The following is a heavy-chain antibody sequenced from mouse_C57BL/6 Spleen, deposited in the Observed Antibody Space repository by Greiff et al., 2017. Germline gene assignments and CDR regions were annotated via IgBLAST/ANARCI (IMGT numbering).Heavy chain of an antibody. D-gene: IGHD1-1*01. CDR3: ARKAVLRTPYYWYFDV. J-gene: IGHJ1*03. Sequence: DVHLVESGGGLVKPGGSLKLSCAASGFTFSDYGMHWVRQAPEKGLEWVAYISSGSSTIYYADTVKGRFTISRDNAKNTLFLQMTSLRSEDTAMYYCARKAVLRTPYYWYFDVWGTGTTVTVSS. V-gene: IGHV5-17*01. CDR1: GFTFSDYG. CDR2: ISSGSSTI.